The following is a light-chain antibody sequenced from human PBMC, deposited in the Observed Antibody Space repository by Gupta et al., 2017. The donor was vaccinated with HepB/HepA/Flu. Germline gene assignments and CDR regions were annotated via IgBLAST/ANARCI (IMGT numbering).Light chain of an antibody. CDR3: QQYNSYSWT. J-gene: IGKJ1*01. Sequence: IQMTPPPSTLSASVGDRVTITCRASQSISSWLAWYQQKPGKAPNLLIYQASSLESGVPSRFSGSGSGTEFTLTISSLQHDDFATYYCQQYNSYSWTFGQGTKVEIK. V-gene: IGKV1-5*03. CDR1: QSISSW. CDR2: QAS.